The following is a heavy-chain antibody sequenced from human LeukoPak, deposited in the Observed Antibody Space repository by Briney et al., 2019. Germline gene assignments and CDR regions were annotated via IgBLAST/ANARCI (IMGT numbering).Heavy chain of an antibody. CDR3: ARDYTTVTYFRWFDP. D-gene: IGHD4-17*01. Sequence: PGGSLRLSCAASGFTFSSYAMSWVRQAPGKGLEWVSAISGSGGSTYYADSVKGRFTISRDNAKNSLYLQMNSLRAEDTAVYYCARDYTTVTYFRWFDPWGQGTLVTVSS. CDR2: ISGSGGST. CDR1: GFTFSSYA. V-gene: IGHV3-23*01. J-gene: IGHJ5*02.